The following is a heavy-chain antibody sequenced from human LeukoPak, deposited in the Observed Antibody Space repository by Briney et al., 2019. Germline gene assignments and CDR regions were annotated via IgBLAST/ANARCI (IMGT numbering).Heavy chain of an antibody. V-gene: IGHV1-8*02. CDR3: AREGLTTFY. J-gene: IGHJ4*02. CDR2: MNPNSGNT. CDR1: GYTFTSYY. Sequence: ASVKVSCKASGYTFTSYYMHWVRQATGQGLEWMGWMNPNSGNTGYAQKFQGRVTMTRNTSISTAYMELSSLRSEDTAVYYCAREGLTTFYWGQGTLVTVSS. D-gene: IGHD4/OR15-4a*01.